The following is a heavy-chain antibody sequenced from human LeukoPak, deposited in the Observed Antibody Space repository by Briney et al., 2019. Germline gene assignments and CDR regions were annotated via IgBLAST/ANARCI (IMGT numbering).Heavy chain of an antibody. CDR1: GGPNSGYY. D-gene: IGHD1-26*01. J-gene: IGHJ6*03. V-gene: IGHV4-4*07. Sequence: KPSETLSLPCTVSGGPNSGYYWSWFRQSAGKGLEWIGRIFTIGSTSYNPSLKSRVTMSLDTSKNQFSLRLTSVTAADTAVYYCARDESGYYYMDVWDKGTTVTVSS. CDR3: ARDESGYYYMDV. CDR2: IFTIGST.